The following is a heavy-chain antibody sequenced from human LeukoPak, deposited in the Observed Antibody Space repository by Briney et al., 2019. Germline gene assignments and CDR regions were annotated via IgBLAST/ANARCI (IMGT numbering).Heavy chain of an antibody. D-gene: IGHD3-9*01. CDR2: INHSGST. V-gene: IGHV4-34*01. CDR1: GGSFSGYY. J-gene: IGHJ5*02. Sequence: SETLSLTCAVYGGSFSGYYWSWIRQPPGKGLEWIGEINHSGSTNYNPSLKSRVTISVDTSKNQFSLKLSSVTAADTAVYYCARKLRYFDWYYGWFDPWGQGTLVTVSS. CDR3: ARKLRYFDWYYGWFDP.